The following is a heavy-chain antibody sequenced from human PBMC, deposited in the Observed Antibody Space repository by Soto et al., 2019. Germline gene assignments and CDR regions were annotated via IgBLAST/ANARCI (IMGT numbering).Heavy chain of an antibody. Sequence: QVQLQESGPGLVKPSQTLSLTCTVSGGSLSSSDCYWSWIPQHQGKGREWIGYIYYSGSTYYNPSLKSRLAISLDTSKNLFSLKLSSVTAADTAVYYCAGDSDGYNEWYGMDVWGQGTTVTVSS. D-gene: IGHD5-12*01. CDR1: GGSLSSSDCY. V-gene: IGHV4-31*03. J-gene: IGHJ6*02. CDR3: AGDSDGYNEWYGMDV. CDR2: IYYSGST.